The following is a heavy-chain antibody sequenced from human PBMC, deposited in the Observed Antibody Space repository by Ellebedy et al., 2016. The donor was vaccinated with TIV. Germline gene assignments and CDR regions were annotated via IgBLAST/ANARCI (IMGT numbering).Heavy chain of an antibody. CDR3: AREGGGSGNFQH. CDR2: IYYSGST. CDR1: GGSVSSGSYY. J-gene: IGHJ1*01. Sequence: SETLSLXXTVSGGSVSSGSYYWSWIRQPPGKGLEWIGYIYYSGSTNYNPSLKSRVTISVDTSKNQFSLKLSSVTAADTAVYYCAREGGGSGNFQHWGQGTLVTVSS. D-gene: IGHD2-15*01. V-gene: IGHV4-61*01.